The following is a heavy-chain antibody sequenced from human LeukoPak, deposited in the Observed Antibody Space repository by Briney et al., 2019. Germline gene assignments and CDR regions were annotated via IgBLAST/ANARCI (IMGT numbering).Heavy chain of an antibody. Sequence: SETLSLTCAVYGGSFSGYYWSWIRQAPGKGLEWIGEINHSGSTNYNPSLKSRVTISVDTSKNQFSLKLSSVTAADTAVYYCARGPLYYGMDVWGQGTTVTVSS. J-gene: IGHJ6*02. V-gene: IGHV4-34*01. CDR3: ARGPLYYGMDV. CDR2: INHSGST. CDR1: GGSFSGYY.